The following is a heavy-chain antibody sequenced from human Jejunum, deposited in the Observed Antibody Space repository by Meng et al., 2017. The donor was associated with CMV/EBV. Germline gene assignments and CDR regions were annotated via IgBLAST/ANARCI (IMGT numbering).Heavy chain of an antibody. CDR3: ARGRSCINGICYDDHNFFGP. V-gene: IGHV4-59*01. J-gene: IGHJ5*02. CDR2: VYYTGST. Sequence: TTFYWNWIRKPPGKGLEWIGNVYYTGSTNYNPSLTSRVTISLDTSKNQLSLKLNSLTSADTAVYFCARGRSCINGICYDDHNFFGPWGQGTLVTVSS. CDR1: TTFY. D-gene: IGHD2-8*01.